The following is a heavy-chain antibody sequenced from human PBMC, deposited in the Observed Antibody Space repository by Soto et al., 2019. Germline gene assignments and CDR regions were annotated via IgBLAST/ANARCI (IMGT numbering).Heavy chain of an antibody. V-gene: IGHV1-18*04. D-gene: IGHD6-19*01. CDR2: ISTFNGNT. J-gene: IGHJ4*02. CDR1: GYPFSNHG. CDR3: ARLTGYSSGWFDF. Sequence: QVQMVQSGAEVKKPGASVKVSCKPSGYPFSNHGITWVRQVPGQGLEWMGWISTFNGNTNYAQKFQGRVTMTTDTSTNTADMELRSLDSDDTAVYYCARLTGYSSGWFDFWGQGTLVTVSS.